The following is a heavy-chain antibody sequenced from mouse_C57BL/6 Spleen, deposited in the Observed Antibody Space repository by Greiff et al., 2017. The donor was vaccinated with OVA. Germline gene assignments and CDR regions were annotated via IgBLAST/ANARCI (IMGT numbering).Heavy chain of an antibody. D-gene: IGHD1-2*01. J-gene: IGHJ4*01. CDR2: IYPGDGDT. V-gene: IGHV1-82*01. CDR1: GYAFSSSW. CDR3: ARGSHYDEN. Sequence: VQLQQSGPELVKPGASVKISCKASGYAFSSSWMNWVKQRPGKGLDWIGRIYPGDGDTNYNGKFKGKATLTADKSSSTAYMQLSSLTSEDSAVYFCARGSHYDENWGQGTSVTVSS.